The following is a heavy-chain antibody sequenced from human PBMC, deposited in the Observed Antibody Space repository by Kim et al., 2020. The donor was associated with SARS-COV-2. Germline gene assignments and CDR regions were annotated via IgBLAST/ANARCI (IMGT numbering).Heavy chain of an antibody. J-gene: IGHJ6*01. CDR3: AVEGGGKGVYYWGREV. V-gene: IGHV3-74*01. CDR1: GFTFSNYG. CDR2: IWTDGSSK. D-gene: IGHD2-15*01. Sequence: GGSLRLSCAMSGFTFSNYGMHWVRQAPGKGLEWVSRIWTDGSSKDYGDSVEGRFTISRDNAKNTLYVQMNSLRAEDTAVYYCAVEGGGKGVYYWGREVRG.